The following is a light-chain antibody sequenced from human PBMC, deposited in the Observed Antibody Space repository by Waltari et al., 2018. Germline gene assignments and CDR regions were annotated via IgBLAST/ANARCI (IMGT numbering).Light chain of an antibody. J-gene: IGLJ2*01. CDR1: NRDVGGFDY. CDR3: CSYAGGATLV. Sequence: QSALTQPASVSGSPGQSITISCTGTNRDVGGFDYVSWFQQHPGKAPKLMIYYVTKRPSGVSNRFSGSKSDNTASLTISGLQADDEAHYYCCSYAGGATLVFGAGSKVTVL. CDR2: YVT. V-gene: IGLV2-23*02.